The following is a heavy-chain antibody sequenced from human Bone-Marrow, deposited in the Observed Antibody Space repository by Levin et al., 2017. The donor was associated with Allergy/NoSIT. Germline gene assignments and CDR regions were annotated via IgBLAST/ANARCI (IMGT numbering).Heavy chain of an antibody. Sequence: SQTLSLTCTVSGDSISSDAYYWTWIRQPPGKGLEWIGYIYYSGTTYYNVSLKSRLSISLDTSKNQFSLKLSSVTAADTAVYYCARVSYYNFWSGYRVWGQGILVTVSS. V-gene: IGHV4-30-4*01. CDR1: GDSISSDAYY. CDR2: IYYSGTT. D-gene: IGHD3-3*01. J-gene: IGHJ4*02. CDR3: ARVSYYNFWSGYRV.